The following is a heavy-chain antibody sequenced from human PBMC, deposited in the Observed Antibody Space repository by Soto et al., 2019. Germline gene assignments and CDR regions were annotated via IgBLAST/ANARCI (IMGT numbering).Heavy chain of an antibody. D-gene: IGHD2-15*01. V-gene: IGHV4-59*01. J-gene: IGHJ6*03. CDR3: ARGRKDRAVVAAYYMDV. CDR2: IYYSGST. CDR1: GGSISSYY. Sequence: KPSETLSLTCTVSGGSISSYYWSWIRQPPGKGLEWIGYIYYSGSTNYNPSLKSRVTISVDTSKNQFSLKLSSVTAADTAVYYCARGRKDRAVVAAYYMDVWGKGTTVTVSS.